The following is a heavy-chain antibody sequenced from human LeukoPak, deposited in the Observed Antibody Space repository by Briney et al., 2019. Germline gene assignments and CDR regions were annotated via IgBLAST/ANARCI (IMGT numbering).Heavy chain of an antibody. CDR1: GGSISN. CDR3: ARYIVSYPHDAFDI. D-gene: IGHD1-26*01. V-gene: IGHV4-59*01. Sequence: SETLSLTCTVSGGSISNWSWIRQPPGKGLEWIGYIYYSGSTSYNPSLKSRVTISVDTSKKQFSLKLSSVTAADTAFYYCARYIVSYPHDAFDIWGQGTMVTVSS. CDR2: IYYSGST. J-gene: IGHJ3*02.